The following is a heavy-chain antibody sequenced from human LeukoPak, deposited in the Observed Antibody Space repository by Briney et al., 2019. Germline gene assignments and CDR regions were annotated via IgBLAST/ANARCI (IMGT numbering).Heavy chain of an antibody. CDR3: ARVESTSRGEYFQH. Sequence: SQTLSLTCTVSGGSISSGGYYWSWIRQPPGKGLEWIGYIYHSGSTYYNPSLKSRVTISVDTSKNQFSLKLSSVTAADTAVYYCARVESTSRGEYFQHWGQGTLVTVSS. D-gene: IGHD2-2*01. CDR2: IYHSGST. CDR1: GGSISSGGYY. V-gene: IGHV4-30-2*01. J-gene: IGHJ1*01.